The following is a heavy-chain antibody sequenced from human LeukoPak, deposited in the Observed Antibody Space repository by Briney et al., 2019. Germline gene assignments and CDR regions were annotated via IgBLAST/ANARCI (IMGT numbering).Heavy chain of an antibody. CDR1: GITFSSYS. D-gene: IGHD4/OR15-4a*01. Sequence: GGSLRLSCGASGITFSSYSMNWVRQAPGKGLEWVSYISSSGSTKYYADSVKGRFTISRDNARNSLYLQMNSLRAEDTAVYFCARGGLSTMGYWGQGTLVTVSS. CDR3: ARGGLSTMGY. CDR2: ISSSGSTK. V-gene: IGHV3-48*01. J-gene: IGHJ4*02.